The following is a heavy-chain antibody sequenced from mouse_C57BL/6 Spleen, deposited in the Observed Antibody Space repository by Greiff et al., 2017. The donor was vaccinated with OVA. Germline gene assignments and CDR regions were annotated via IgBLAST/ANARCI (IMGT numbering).Heavy chain of an antibody. D-gene: IGHD2-1*01. CDR3: ARAMIYYGNLDY. V-gene: IGHV5-16*01. J-gene: IGHJ2*01. CDR1: GFTFSDYY. Sequence: EVHLVESEGGLVQPGSSMKLSCIASGFTFSDYYMAWVRQVPEKGLEWVANINYDGSSTYYLDSLKSRFIISRDNAKNILYLQMSSLKSEDTATYYCARAMIYYGNLDYWGQGTTLTVSS. CDR2: INYDGSST.